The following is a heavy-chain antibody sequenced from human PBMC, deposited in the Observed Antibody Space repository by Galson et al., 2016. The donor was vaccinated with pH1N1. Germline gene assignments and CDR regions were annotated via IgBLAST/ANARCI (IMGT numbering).Heavy chain of an antibody. V-gene: IGHV1-18*01. CDR1: GYTFTIYG. D-gene: IGHD2/OR15-2a*01. CDR2: ISPYSGNT. Sequence: SVKVSCKASGYTFTIYGISWVRQAPGQGLEWMGWISPYSGNTNYAQKVQGRVTMTTEKSTGTSYMELRSLTSDDTAVYYCAGALRPVSNPSEALDIWGQGTMVTVSS. J-gene: IGHJ3*02. CDR3: AGALRPVSNPSEALDI.